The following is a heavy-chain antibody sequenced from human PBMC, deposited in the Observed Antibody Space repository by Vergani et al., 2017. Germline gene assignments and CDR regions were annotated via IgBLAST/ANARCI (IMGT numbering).Heavy chain of an antibody. J-gene: IGHJ4*02. CDR3: ARRDSSSPALDY. D-gene: IGHD6-6*01. CDR1: GFTFSTYD. V-gene: IGHV3-13*01. Sequence: EAQLLESGGGLVQPGGSLRLSCAASGFTFSTYDMHWVRQATGKGLEWVSAIGTAGDTYYPGSVKGRFTISRENAKNSLYLQMNGLRAGDTAVYYCARRDSSSPALDYWGQGTLVTVSS. CDR2: IGTAGDT.